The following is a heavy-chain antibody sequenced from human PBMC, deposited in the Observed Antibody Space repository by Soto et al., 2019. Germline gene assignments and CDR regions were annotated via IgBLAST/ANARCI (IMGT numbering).Heavy chain of an antibody. V-gene: IGHV1-8*01. CDR1: GDTFTTYD. D-gene: IGHD3-10*01. J-gene: IGHJ4*02. CDR2: INPNSGNI. CDR3: ASGRASGSYYLLDY. Sequence: ASVNVSCKASGDTFTTYDINWVRQATGHGLEWMGWINPNSGNIGYAQRFQGRVTMTRDTAIRTAYMEVSSLRSDDTAVYYCASGRASGSYYLLDYWGKGTLVTVSS.